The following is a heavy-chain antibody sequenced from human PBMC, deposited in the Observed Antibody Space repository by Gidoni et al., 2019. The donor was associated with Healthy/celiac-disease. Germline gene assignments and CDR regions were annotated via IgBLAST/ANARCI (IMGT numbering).Heavy chain of an antibody. J-gene: IGHJ3*02. Sequence: QVQLQESGPGLVKPSGTLSLTCAVSGGSISISNWWRWVRQPPGKGLEWIGALYHSGSTNYNPSLKSRVTISVDKSKNQFSLKLSSVTAADTAVYYCASPYGDYAPRAFDIWGQGTMVTVSS. CDR3: ASPYGDYAPRAFDI. D-gene: IGHD4-17*01. V-gene: IGHV4-4*02. CDR2: LYHSGST. CDR1: GGSISISNW.